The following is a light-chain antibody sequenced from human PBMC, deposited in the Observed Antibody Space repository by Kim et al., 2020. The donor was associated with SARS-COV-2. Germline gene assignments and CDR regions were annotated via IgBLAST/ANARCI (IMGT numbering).Light chain of an antibody. CDR2: AAS. V-gene: IGKV1-9*01. CDR3: QQLNSYPIT. J-gene: IGKJ5*01. Sequence: DIQLTQSPSFLSASVGDRVTITCRASQGISSYLAWYQQKPGKAPNLLIYAASTLQSGVPSRFSGSGSGTEFTLTISSLQPEDFATYYCQQLNSYPITFGQGTRLESK. CDR1: QGISSY.